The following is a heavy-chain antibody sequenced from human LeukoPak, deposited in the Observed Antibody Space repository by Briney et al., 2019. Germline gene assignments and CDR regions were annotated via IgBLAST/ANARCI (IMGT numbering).Heavy chain of an antibody. Sequence: PGGSLRLSCAASGFTFSSYAMSWVRQAPGKELEWVSAISGSGGSPYYADSVKGRFTISRDNSKNTLYLQMNSLRAEDTAVYYCAKDTNYYDSSGYYYHTYNWFDPWGQGTLVTVSS. CDR3: AKDTNYYDSSGYYYHTYNWFDP. D-gene: IGHD3-22*01. V-gene: IGHV3-23*01. J-gene: IGHJ5*02. CDR1: GFTFSSYA. CDR2: ISGSGGSP.